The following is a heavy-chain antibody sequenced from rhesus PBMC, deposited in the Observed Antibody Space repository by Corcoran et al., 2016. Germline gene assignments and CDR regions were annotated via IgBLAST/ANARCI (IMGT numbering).Heavy chain of an antibody. Sequence: QVQLQESGPGLVKPSETLSLTCAVSGLSVSSNYWRWIRQPPGRGLEWIGYIYGSDGSTYYKPSLTSRVTISTDTSKNQFSLRLTSVTAADSAIYYCVRDKDRDFDFWGRGVLVTVSS. CDR2: IYGSDGST. J-gene: IGHJ4*01. CDR1: GLSVSSNY. CDR3: VRDKDRDFDF. V-gene: IGHV4-147*01.